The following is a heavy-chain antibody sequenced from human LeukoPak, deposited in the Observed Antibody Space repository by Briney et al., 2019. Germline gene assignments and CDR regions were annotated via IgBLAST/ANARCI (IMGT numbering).Heavy chain of an antibody. V-gene: IGHV4-34*01. J-gene: IGHJ4*02. CDR3: ARGAVDTAMADFDY. CDR1: GGSFSGYY. CDR2: INHSGST. Sequence: PSETLSLTCAVYGGSFSGYYWSWIRQPPGKGLEWIGEINHSGSTNYNPSLKSRVTISVDTSKNQFSLKLGSVTAADTAVYYCARGAVDTAMADFDYWGQGTLVTVSS. D-gene: IGHD5-18*01.